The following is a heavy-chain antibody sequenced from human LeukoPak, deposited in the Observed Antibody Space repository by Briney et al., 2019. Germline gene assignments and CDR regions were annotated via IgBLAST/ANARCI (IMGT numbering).Heavy chain of an antibody. J-gene: IGHJ4*02. Sequence: GGSLRLSCAASGFTFSSYAMSWVRQAPGKGLEWVSGISGSGASTDYADSVKGRFTISRDNSKNTLYLQMISLRAEDTAVYYCAKDGNWARFENWGQGTLVTVSS. V-gene: IGHV3-23*01. CDR3: AKDGNWARFEN. CDR2: ISGSGAST. CDR1: GFTFSSYA. D-gene: IGHD7-27*01.